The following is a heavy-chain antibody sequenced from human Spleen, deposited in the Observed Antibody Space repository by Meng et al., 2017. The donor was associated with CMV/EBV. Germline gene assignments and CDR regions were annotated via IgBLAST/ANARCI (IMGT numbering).Heavy chain of an antibody. CDR1: GFTFSSYD. Sequence: GESLKISCAASGFTFSSYDMHWVRQATGKGLEWVSAIGTAGDTYYPGSVKGRFTISRENAKNSLYLQMNSLRAGDTAVYYCARGMYYDFWSGSQRPGLDVWGQGTTVTVSS. J-gene: IGHJ6*02. D-gene: IGHD3-3*01. CDR3: ARGMYYDFWSGSQRPGLDV. CDR2: IGTAGDT. V-gene: IGHV3-13*01.